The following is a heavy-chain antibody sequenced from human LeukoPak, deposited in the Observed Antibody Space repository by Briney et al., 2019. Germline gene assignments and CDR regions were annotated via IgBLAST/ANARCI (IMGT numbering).Heavy chain of an antibody. J-gene: IGHJ6*02. Sequence: GGSLRLSCAASGFTFSSYSMNWVRQAPGKGLEWVSYISSSSSTIYYADSVKGRFTISRDNAKNSLYLQMNSLRAEDTAVYYCAKAVAASGDYYHYGVDVWGQGTTVIVSS. V-gene: IGHV3-48*01. D-gene: IGHD6-25*01. CDR1: GFTFSSYS. CDR3: AKAVAASGDYYHYGVDV. CDR2: ISSSSSTI.